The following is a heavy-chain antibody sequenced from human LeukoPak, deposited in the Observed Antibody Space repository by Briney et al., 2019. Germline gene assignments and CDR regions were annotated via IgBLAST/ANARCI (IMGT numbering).Heavy chain of an antibody. Sequence: PSETLSLTCTVSGGSISNYHWSWIRQPSGKGLEWIGCFYHSGSTNYNPSLKSRVTTSVDTSKNEFSLKLNSVTAADTAVYYCASTQQWLAFDYWGQGILVTVSS. CDR2: FYHSGST. CDR1: GGSISNYH. D-gene: IGHD6-19*01. J-gene: IGHJ4*02. CDR3: ASTQQWLAFDY. V-gene: IGHV4-59*01.